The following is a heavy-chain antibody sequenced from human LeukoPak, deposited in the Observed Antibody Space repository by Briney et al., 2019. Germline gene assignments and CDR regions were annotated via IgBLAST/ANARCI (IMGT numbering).Heavy chain of an antibody. D-gene: IGHD5-18*01. CDR2: IVVGSGNT. V-gene: IGHV1-58*01. CDR1: GFTFTSSA. J-gene: IGHJ4*02. CDR3: AARGYSYGAYYFDY. Sequence: ASVKVSCKASGFTFTSSAVQWVRQARGQRLEWIGRIVVGSGNTNYAQKFQERVTITRDMSTSTAYMELSSLRSEDTAVYYCAARGYSYGAYYFDYWGQGTLVTVSS.